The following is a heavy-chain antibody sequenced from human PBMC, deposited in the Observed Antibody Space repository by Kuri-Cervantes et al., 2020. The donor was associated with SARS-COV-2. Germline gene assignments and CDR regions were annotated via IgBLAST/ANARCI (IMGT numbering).Heavy chain of an antibody. CDR3: AKSMSIAAPASDY. D-gene: IGHD6-13*01. CDR2: ISSTSSYI. J-gene: IGHJ4*02. CDR1: GFTFSSYS. V-gene: IGHV3-21*04. Sequence: ETLSLTCAASGFTFSSYSMNWVRQAPGKGLEWVSSISSTSSYIYYADSVKGRFTIPRDNSKNTLYLQMNSLRADDTAVYYCAKSMSIAAPASDYWGQGTLVTVSS.